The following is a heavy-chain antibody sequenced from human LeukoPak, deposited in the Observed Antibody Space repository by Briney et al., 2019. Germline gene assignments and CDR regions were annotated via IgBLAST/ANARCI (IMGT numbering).Heavy chain of an antibody. J-gene: IGHJ5*02. CDR1: GGTFSSYA. V-gene: IGHV1-69*01. CDR3: ARDGCSGGSCHNTYNWFDP. D-gene: IGHD2-15*01. Sequence: GSSVKVSCKASGGTFSSYAISWVRQAPGQGLEWMGGIIPIFGTANYAQKFQGRVTITADESTSTAYMELSSLRSEDTAVYYCARDGCSGGSCHNTYNWFDPWGQGTLVTVSS. CDR2: IIPIFGTA.